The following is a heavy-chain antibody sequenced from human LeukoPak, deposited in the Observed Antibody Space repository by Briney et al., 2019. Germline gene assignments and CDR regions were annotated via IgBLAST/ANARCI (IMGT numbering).Heavy chain of an antibody. CDR3: ARAYGGNVGDVFDV. CDR1: GYSISSGYY. CDR2: IYRSGST. Sequence: SETLSLTCTVSGYSISSGYYWGYIRQPPGKGLEWIGSIYRSGSTYYNPSLESRVTISVDTSNNQFSLKLSSLTAPDTAVYYSARAYGGNVGDVFDVWGKGKMVTVSS. D-gene: IGHD4-23*01. J-gene: IGHJ3*01. V-gene: IGHV4-38-2*02.